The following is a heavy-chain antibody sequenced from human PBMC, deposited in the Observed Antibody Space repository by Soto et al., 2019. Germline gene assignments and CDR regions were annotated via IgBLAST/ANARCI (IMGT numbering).Heavy chain of an antibody. D-gene: IGHD3-16*02. J-gene: IGHJ4*02. CDR2: INPSGGST. V-gene: IGHV1-46*01. CDR3: ATARGVIVIPDY. CDR1: GYTFTSYY. Sequence: PSVKVSCKASGYTFTSYYMHWVRQAPGQGLEWMGIINPSGGSTSYAQKFQGRVTMTRDTSTSTVYMELSSLRSEDTAVYYCATARGVIVIPDYWGQGTLVTVSS.